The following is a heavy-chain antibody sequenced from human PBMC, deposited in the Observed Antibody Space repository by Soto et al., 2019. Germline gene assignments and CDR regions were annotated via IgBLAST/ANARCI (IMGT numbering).Heavy chain of an antibody. Sequence: QVQLVQSGAEVKKPGASVKVSCKASGYTFTGYDINWVRQATGQGLEWMGWMNPNSGNTGYAQKFQGRVTMTRNTPRITAYSELSCRRSEDTAVSYCAREYSSGWSKDWGQGTLVTVSS. D-gene: IGHD6-19*01. CDR3: AREYSSGWSKD. V-gene: IGHV1-8*01. CDR1: GYTFTGYD. CDR2: MNPNSGNT. J-gene: IGHJ4*02.